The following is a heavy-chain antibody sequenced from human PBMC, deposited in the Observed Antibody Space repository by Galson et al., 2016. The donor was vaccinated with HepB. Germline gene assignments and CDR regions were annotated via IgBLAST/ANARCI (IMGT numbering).Heavy chain of an antibody. D-gene: IGHD6-19*01. Sequence: SVKVSCKASGVTFSNYAINWVRQAPGQGLEWMGGFIPIFHTPIYAQKFQGRITITADESTSTSYMELRSLNSGDTALYYCARGGQWLVRSPGQIYAMDVWGQGTTVTGSS. CDR1: GVTFSNYA. CDR2: FIPIFHTP. V-gene: IGHV1-69*13. CDR3: ARGGQWLVRSPGQIYAMDV. J-gene: IGHJ6*02.